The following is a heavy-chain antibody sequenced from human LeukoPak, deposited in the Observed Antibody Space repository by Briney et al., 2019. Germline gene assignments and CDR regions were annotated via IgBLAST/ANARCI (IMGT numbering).Heavy chain of an antibody. J-gene: IGHJ5*02. V-gene: IGHV4-34*01. CDR2: GSDIGGT. CDR3: AKNGESGYSFNP. CDR1: GGSLNGHY. Sequence: PSETLSLTCAVYGGSLNGHYWSWIRQSPGKGLEWIGEGSDIGGTNFNPSLKSLVSLSADTSKNQFSLNLTSMTAADTAVYYCAKNGESGYSFNPWGQGTLVTVSS. D-gene: IGHD3-3*01.